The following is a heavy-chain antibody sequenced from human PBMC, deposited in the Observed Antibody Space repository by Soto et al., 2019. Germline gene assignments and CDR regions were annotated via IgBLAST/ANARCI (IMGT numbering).Heavy chain of an antibody. D-gene: IGHD2-21*02. J-gene: IGHJ4*02. CDR3: AKDSGVVVTAMIDY. V-gene: IGHV3-23*01. CDR1: GFTFSSYA. CDR2: ISGSGGST. Sequence: GGSLRLSCAASGFTFSSYAMSWVRQAPGKGLEWVSAISGSGGSTYYADSVKGRFTISRDNSKNTLYLQMNSLRAEDTAVYYCAKDSGVVVTAMIDYWGQGTLVTVSS.